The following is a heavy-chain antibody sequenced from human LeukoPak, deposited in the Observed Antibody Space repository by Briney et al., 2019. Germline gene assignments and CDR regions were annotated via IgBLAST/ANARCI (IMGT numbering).Heavy chain of an antibody. Sequence: SETLSLTCTVSGGSISSSSYYLRWIRQPPGKGLAWIGRIYSSGSTDYNPSLKSRVTLPVSTHNHQLVLKPAALTAPDTAGHDCASLRERSYYARGFDYWGQGTLVTVSS. CDR2: IYSSGST. CDR3: ASLRERSYYARGFDY. V-gene: IGHV4-39*06. J-gene: IGHJ4*02. CDR1: GGSISSSSYY. D-gene: IGHD1-26*01.